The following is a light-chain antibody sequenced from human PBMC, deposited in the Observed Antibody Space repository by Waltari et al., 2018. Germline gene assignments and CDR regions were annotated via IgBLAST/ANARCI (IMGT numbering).Light chain of an antibody. CDR1: SSDVGSYNL. CDR2: EGS. J-gene: IGLJ1*01. V-gene: IGLV2-23*01. CDR3: CSYAGSSTYV. Sequence: QSALTQPAYVSGSPGQSITISCTGTSSDVGSYNLVSWYQQQPGKAPKLMIYEGSKRPSGVSNRFSGSKSGNTASLTISGLQAEDEADYYCCSYAGSSTYVFGTGTKVTVL.